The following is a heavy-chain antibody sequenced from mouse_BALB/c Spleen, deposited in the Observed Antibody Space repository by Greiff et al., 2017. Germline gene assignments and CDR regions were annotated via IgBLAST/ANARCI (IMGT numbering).Heavy chain of an antibody. Sequence: VQLQQSGPELVKPGASVKMSCKASGYTFTSYVMHWVKQKPGQGLEWIGYINPYNDGTKYNEKFKGKATLTSDKSSSTAYMELSSLTSEDSAVYYCARPYGSSSAWFAYWGQGTLVTVSA. D-gene: IGHD1-1*01. J-gene: IGHJ3*01. CDR2: INPYNDGT. V-gene: IGHV1-14*01. CDR1: GYTFTSYV. CDR3: ARPYGSSSAWFAY.